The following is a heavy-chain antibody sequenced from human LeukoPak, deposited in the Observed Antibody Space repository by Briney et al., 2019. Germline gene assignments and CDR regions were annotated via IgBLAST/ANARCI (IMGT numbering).Heavy chain of an antibody. J-gene: IGHJ6*03. CDR3: ARVRSSGWYSHYYYYYMDV. V-gene: IGHV4-38-2*02. Sequence: SETLSLTCTVSGYSISSGYYWGWIRQPPGKGLEWIGSIYYSGSTYYNPSLKSRVTISVDTSKNQFSLKLSSVTAADTAVYYCARVRSSGWYSHYYYYYMDVWGKGTTVTVSS. D-gene: IGHD6-19*01. CDR2: IYYSGST. CDR1: GYSISSGYY.